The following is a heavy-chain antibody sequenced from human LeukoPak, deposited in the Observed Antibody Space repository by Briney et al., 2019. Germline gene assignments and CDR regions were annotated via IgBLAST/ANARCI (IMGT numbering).Heavy chain of an antibody. CDR1: GGSFSGYY. V-gene: IGHV4-34*01. D-gene: IGHD3-10*01. CDR3: ARHYRLPRDMDV. CDR2: INHSGST. J-gene: IGHJ6*03. Sequence: KPSETLSLTCAVYGGSFSGYYWSWIRQPPGKGLEWIGEINHSGSTNYNPSLKSRVTISVDTSKNQFSLKLSSVTAADTAVYYCARHYRLPRDMDVWGKGTTVTVSS.